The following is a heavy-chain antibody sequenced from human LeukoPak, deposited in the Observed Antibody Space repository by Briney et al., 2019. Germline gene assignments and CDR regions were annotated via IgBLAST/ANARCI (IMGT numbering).Heavy chain of an antibody. D-gene: IGHD3-3*01. CDR3: AGAGSGSGYPLDY. Sequence: GASVKVSCKASGGTFSSYAISWVRQAPGQGLEWMGRIIPIFGIANYAQKFQGRVTITADKSTSTAHMELSSLRSEDTAVYYCAGAGSGSGYPLDYWGQGTLVTVSS. V-gene: IGHV1-69*04. CDR1: GGTFSSYA. J-gene: IGHJ4*02. CDR2: IIPIFGIA.